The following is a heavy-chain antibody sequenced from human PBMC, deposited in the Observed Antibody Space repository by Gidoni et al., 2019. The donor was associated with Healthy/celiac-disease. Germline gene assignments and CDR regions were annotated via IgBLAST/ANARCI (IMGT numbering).Heavy chain of an antibody. J-gene: IGHJ6*02. CDR3: AKDGGYCSGGSCYSYYGMDV. CDR2: ISGDGCST. D-gene: IGHD2-15*01. Sequence: EVQLVESGGGVVQPGGSLRLSCAASGFTCDDYAIHWVRQAPGKGLEWVSLISGDGCSTYYADSVKGRFTISRDNSKNSLYLQMNSLRTEDTALYYCAKDGGYCSGGSCYSYYGMDVWGQGTTVTVSS. CDR1: GFTCDDYA. V-gene: IGHV3-43*02.